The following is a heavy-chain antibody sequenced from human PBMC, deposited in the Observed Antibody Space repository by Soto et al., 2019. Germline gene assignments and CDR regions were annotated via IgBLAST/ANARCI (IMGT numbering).Heavy chain of an antibody. V-gene: IGHV3-48*02. J-gene: IGHJ6*02. CDR1: GFTFRSYS. D-gene: IGHD3-16*01. CDR2: ISSYSDTI. Sequence: EVQLVESGGELVQPGGSLRLSCAISGFTFRSYSMNWVRQAPGKGLQGVSYISSYSDTINYADSVKGRFTISRDNAKNSLYLQMNSLRDEDTAVYYCARGVWGSYSMDVWGQGTTVTVSS. CDR3: ARGVWGSYSMDV.